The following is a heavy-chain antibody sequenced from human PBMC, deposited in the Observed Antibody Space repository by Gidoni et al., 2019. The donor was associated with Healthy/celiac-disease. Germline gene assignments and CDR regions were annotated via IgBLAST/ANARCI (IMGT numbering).Heavy chain of an antibody. J-gene: IGHJ5*02. D-gene: IGHD3-3*01. V-gene: IGHV4-39*01. Sequence: QLQLQESGPGLVQPSETLSLTCTVSGGSISSSSYYWGWIRQPPGKGLEWIGSIYYSGSTYYNPSLKSRVTISVDTSKNQFSLKLSSVTAADTAVYYCARLDLDYDFWSGYSTGWFDPWGQGTLVTVSS. CDR2: IYYSGST. CDR1: GGSISSSSYY. CDR3: ARLDLDYDFWSGYSTGWFDP.